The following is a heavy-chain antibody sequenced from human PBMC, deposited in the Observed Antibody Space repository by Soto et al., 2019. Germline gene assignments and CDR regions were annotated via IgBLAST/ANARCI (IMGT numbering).Heavy chain of an antibody. CDR3: AKQGYPKMTTVTHFDY. D-gene: IGHD4-4*01. CDR2: ISGSGGST. Sequence: GSLRLSCTASGFTFSSYAMSWVRQAPGKGLECVSAISGSGGSTYYADSVKGRFSISRDNSKNTLYLQMNSLRAEDTAVYYCAKQGYPKMTTVTHFDYWGQGTLVTVSS. V-gene: IGHV3-23*01. CDR1: GFTFSSYA. J-gene: IGHJ4*02.